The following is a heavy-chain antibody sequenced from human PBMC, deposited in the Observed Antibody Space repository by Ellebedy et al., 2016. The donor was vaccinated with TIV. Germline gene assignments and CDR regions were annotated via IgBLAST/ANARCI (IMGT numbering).Heavy chain of an antibody. CDR1: GFTFSSYS. V-gene: IGHV3-21*01. J-gene: IGHJ4*02. CDR3: ASHYYGSGSYDY. D-gene: IGHD3-10*01. CDR2: ISSSSSYI. Sequence: GESLKISXAASGFTFSSYSMNWVRQAPGKGLEWVSSISSSSSYIYYADSVKGRFTISRDNAKNSLYLQMNSLRAEDTAVYYCASHYYGSGSYDYWGQGTLVTVSS.